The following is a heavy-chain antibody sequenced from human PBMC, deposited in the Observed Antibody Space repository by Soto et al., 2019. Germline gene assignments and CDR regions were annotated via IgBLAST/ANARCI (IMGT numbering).Heavy chain of an antibody. CDR1: GFSLSTSGVG. Sequence: QITLKESGPTLVKPTPTLTLTCTFSGFSLSTSGVGVGWIRQPPGKALAWLSLIYWDDDKRYSPSLKSRLTITKDTSKNHAVLTMTNMDPVDTATYYGAHRRPTRGCGGDCYRIDTGGQGTLVTVSS. D-gene: IGHD2-21*02. CDR3: AHRRPTRGCGGDCYRIDT. CDR2: IYWDDDK. V-gene: IGHV2-5*02. J-gene: IGHJ5*02.